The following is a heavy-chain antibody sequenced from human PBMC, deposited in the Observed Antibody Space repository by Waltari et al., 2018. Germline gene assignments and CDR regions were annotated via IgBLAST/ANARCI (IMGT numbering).Heavy chain of an antibody. CDR3: ARGSTGNRADY. D-gene: IGHD3-10*01. Sequence: QVQLQESGPGLVKPSETLSLTCAVSGYSISSGHYWGWIRQPPGKGLEWIGSIYHSGSTYYNPSLKSRVTISVDTSKNQFSLKLSSVTAADTAVYYCARGSTGNRADYWGQGTLVTVSS. J-gene: IGHJ4*02. CDR1: GYSISSGHY. V-gene: IGHV4-38-2*01. CDR2: IYHSGST.